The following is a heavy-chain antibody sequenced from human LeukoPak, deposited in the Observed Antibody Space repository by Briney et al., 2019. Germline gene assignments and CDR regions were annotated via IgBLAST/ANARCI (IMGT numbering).Heavy chain of an antibody. D-gene: IGHD1-26*01. J-gene: IGHJ4*02. CDR2: ISGSGGST. Sequence: PGRSLRLSCAASGFTFDDYAMHWVRQAPGKGLEWVSAISGSGGSTYYADSVKGRFTISRDNSKNTLYLQMNSLRAEDTAVYYCAKVSLHKSKWETSMYFDYWGQGTLVTVSS. CDR1: GFTFDDYA. CDR3: AKVSLHKSKWETSMYFDY. V-gene: IGHV3-23*01.